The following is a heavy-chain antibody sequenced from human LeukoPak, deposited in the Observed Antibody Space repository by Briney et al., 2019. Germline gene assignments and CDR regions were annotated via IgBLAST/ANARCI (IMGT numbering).Heavy chain of an antibody. Sequence: PSETLSLTCTVSGGSISPYCWSWIRQPAGKGLEWIGRIYTSGATNYNPSLSSRVTMSLDTSKNQFSLELRSVTAADTAVYYCARNREYSSGWYYFDDWGQGTLVTVSS. D-gene: IGHD6-19*01. CDR3: ARNREYSSGWYYFDD. CDR2: IYTSGAT. V-gene: IGHV4-4*07. CDR1: GGSISPYC. J-gene: IGHJ4*02.